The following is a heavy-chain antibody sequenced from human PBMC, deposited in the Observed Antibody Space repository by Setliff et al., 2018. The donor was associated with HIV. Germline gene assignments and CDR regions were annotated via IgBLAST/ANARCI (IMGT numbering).Heavy chain of an antibody. J-gene: IGHJ4*02. D-gene: IGHD2-21*01. CDR2: MPDDGSKE. Sequence: GGSLRLSCVASEFTFSSYAMHWVRQAPGKGLEWVAVMPDDGSKEYYTDSVRGRFTISRDNSKNTLYLQMNSLRAEDTAVYYCARDVWFPLYYFDYWCQGTLVTVSS. CDR3: ARDVWFPLYYFDY. V-gene: IGHV3-30*10. CDR1: EFTFSSYA.